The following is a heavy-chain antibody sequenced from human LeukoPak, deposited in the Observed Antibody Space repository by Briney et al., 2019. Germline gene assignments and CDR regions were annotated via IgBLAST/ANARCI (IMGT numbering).Heavy chain of an antibody. D-gene: IGHD6-13*01. CDR1: GFTFSSYG. Sequence: PGGPLRLSCAASGFTFSSYGMHWVRQAPGKGLEWVAVIWYDGSNKYYADSVKGRFTISRDNSKNTLYLQMNSMRAEDTAVYYCAREVRSYSSSWSSPAFDYWGQGTLVTVSS. CDR3: AREVRSYSSSWSSPAFDY. J-gene: IGHJ4*02. V-gene: IGHV3-33*01. CDR2: IWYDGSNK.